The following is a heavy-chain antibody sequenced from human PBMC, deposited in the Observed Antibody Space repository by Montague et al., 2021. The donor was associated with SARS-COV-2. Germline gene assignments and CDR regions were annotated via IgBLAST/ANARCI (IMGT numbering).Heavy chain of an antibody. J-gene: IGHJ4*02. Sequence: SETLSLTCTVSGGSISGYYWSWIRQPPGKGLEWVGYVYYNESTNSNPSLKSRVTITVDTSKNQFSLKLSSVTAADTAVYYCARGFDFWGQGTLVTVSS. V-gene: IGHV4-59*01. CDR2: VYYNEST. CDR1: GGSISGYY. CDR3: ARGFDF.